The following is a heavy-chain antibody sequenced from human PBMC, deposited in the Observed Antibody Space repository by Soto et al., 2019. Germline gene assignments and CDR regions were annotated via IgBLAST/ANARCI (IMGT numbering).Heavy chain of an antibody. V-gene: IGHV4-39*01. CDR3: ACIFSGGYGYGFYYYGMDV. D-gene: IGHD5-18*01. CDR2: IYYSGST. J-gene: IGHJ6*02. Sequence: SETLSLTCTVPRGSISISRYYWGWIRPPPGKGLEWIGSIYYSGSTYYIPSLKSRVTISVDTSKNQFSLKLSSVTAADTAVYYCACIFSGGYGYGFYYYGMDVWGQGTTVT. CDR1: RGSISISRYY.